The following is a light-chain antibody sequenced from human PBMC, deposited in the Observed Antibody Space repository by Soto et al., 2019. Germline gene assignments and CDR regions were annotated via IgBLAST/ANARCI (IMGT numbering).Light chain of an antibody. J-gene: IGKJ1*01. CDR1: QSVSSNY. Sequence: EIVLTQSPGTLSLSPGERATLSCRASQSVSSNYLAWYQQKPGQAPRLLIDGASSRATGIPDRFSGSGSGTDFTLTISRLEPEDFAVYYCHQYGGSPRTCGQGTKV. CDR3: HQYGGSPRT. CDR2: GAS. V-gene: IGKV3-20*01.